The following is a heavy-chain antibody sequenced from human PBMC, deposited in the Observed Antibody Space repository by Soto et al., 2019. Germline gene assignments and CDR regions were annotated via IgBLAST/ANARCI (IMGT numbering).Heavy chain of an antibody. CDR3: ARVGRLHYFDY. V-gene: IGHV3-30-3*01. J-gene: IGHJ4*02. D-gene: IGHD4-17*01. CDR2: ISYDGSNK. Sequence: QVQLVESGGGVVQPGRSLRLSCAASGFTFSSYAMHWVRQATGKGLEWVAVISYDGSNKYYADSVKGRFTISRDNSKNTLFLQMKSLRAEDTAAYSCARVGRLHYFDYWGQGFLVTVS. CDR1: GFTFSSYA.